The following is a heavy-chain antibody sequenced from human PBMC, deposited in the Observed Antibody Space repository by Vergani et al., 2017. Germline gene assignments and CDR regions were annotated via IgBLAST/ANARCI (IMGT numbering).Heavy chain of an antibody. CDR2: INHSGST. V-gene: IGHV4-34*01. D-gene: IGHD6-6*01. CDR3: AIGIGAARRPFDY. J-gene: IGHJ4*02. Sequence: QVQLQQWGAGLLKPSETLSLTCAVYGGSFSGYYWSWIRQPPGKGLEWIGEINHSGSTNYNPSLKSRVTISVDTSKNQFSLKLSSVTAADTAVYYCAIGIGAARRPFDYWGQGTLVTVSS. CDR1: GGSFSGYY.